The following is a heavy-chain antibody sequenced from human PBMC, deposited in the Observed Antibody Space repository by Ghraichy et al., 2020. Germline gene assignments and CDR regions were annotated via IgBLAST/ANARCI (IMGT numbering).Heavy chain of an antibody. CDR3: VRGLHELTYAFGL. CDR1: GGSFNDYY. D-gene: IGHD3-16*01. Sequence: SETLSLTCAIYGGSFNDYYCNWVRQSPGKGLEWIGEINHSGSTNYNQSLKSRVTISGDTSKKQFSLKLRSVTAADTAVYYCVRGLHELTYAFGLWGQGTLVTVSS. J-gene: IGHJ4*02. CDR2: INHSGST. V-gene: IGHV4-34*01.